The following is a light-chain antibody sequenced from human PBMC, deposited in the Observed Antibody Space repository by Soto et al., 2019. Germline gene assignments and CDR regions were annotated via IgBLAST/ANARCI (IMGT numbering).Light chain of an antibody. CDR3: QQYRSWPRT. V-gene: IGKV3-15*01. CDR2: GAT. J-gene: IGKJ1*01. CDR1: QNVLSD. Sequence: EVLRTQSPATLSVSPLETATLSCRASQNVLSDLAWYQQKPGQAPRLLVYGATTRATDAPAKFRGRGSGTEFSLTISSLQSEDSATYYCQQYRSWPRTFGQGTKVDIK.